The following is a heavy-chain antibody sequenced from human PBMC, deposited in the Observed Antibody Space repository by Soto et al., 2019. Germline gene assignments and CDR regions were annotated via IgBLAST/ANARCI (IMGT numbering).Heavy chain of an antibody. D-gene: IGHD3-22*01. Sequence: ASVKVSCKASGYTFTGYYMHWVRQAPGQGLEWMGWINPNSGGTNYAQKFQGWVTMTRDTSISTAYMELSRLRSDDTAVHYCARATYYYDSSGSWYGMDVWGQGTTVTVSS. CDR1: GYTFTGYY. CDR3: ARATYYYDSSGSWYGMDV. J-gene: IGHJ6*02. V-gene: IGHV1-2*04. CDR2: INPNSGGT.